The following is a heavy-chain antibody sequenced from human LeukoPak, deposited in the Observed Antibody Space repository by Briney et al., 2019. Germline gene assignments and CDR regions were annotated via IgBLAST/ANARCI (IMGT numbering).Heavy chain of an antibody. V-gene: IGHV3-23*01. CDR1: GFTFSSYA. Sequence: GGSLRLSCAASGFTFSSYAMSWVRQAPGKGLEWVSAITSSGWRTYYADSVKGRFTISRDNSKYTLYLQMNSLRAEDTAVYYCAKDPTEGMTTVTYNDYWGQGTLVTVSS. J-gene: IGHJ4*02. CDR3: AKDPTEGMTTVTYNDY. D-gene: IGHD4-17*01. CDR2: ITSSGWRT.